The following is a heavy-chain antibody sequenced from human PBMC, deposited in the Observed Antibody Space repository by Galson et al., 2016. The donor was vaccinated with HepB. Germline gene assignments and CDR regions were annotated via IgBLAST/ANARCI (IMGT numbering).Heavy chain of an antibody. CDR2: IGTSDTFK. Sequence: SLRLSCAASGFTFSSSDMNWVRQAPGKGLEWVSSIGTSDTFKYYAASVRGRFTISRDPAKNSLLLQMNSLRAEDSAVYYCARTLPYSRQRNGYMDVWGEGTTVTVSS. J-gene: IGHJ6*03. V-gene: IGHV3-21*06. CDR3: ARTLPYSRQRNGYMDV. CDR1: GFTFSSSD. D-gene: IGHD6-13*01.